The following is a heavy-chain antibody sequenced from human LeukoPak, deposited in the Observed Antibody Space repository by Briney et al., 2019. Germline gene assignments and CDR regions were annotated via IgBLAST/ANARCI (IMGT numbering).Heavy chain of an antibody. D-gene: IGHD4-23*01. V-gene: IGHV3-20*04. J-gene: IGHJ4*02. Sequence: GGSLRLSCAASGFTFDNYGLSWVRQAPGKGLEWVSGINWNGGSTGHADSVKGRFTISRDNAKNSLYLQMNSLRAEDTAVYYWAKDPGGAFDYWGQGTLVTVSS. CDR3: AKDPGGAFDY. CDR1: GFTFDNYG. CDR2: INWNGGST.